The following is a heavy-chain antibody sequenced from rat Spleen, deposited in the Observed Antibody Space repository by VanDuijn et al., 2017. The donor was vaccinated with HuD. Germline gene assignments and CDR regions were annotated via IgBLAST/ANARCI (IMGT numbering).Heavy chain of an antibody. CDR1: GFTFNNYW. V-gene: IGHV5-31*01. CDR2: ISSEGANT. J-gene: IGHJ1*01. CDR3: ARHGYYYSSYIYDPYWYFDF. D-gene: IGHD1-2*01. Sequence: EVQLVESGGGLVLPGRSLRLSCVASGFTFNNYWMTWIRQAPGKGLEWVSSISSEGANTYYSDSMKGRFTVSRDNAKSTLYLQMDSLRSEDTATYYCARHGYYYSSYIYDPYWYFDFWGPGTMVTVSS.